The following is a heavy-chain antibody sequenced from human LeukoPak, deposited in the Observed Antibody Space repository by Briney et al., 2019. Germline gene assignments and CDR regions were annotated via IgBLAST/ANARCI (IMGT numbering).Heavy chain of an antibody. CDR2: IIPIFGTA. D-gene: IGHD5-24*01. Sequence: ASVKVSCKASGGTFSSYAISWVRQAPGQGLEWMGGIIPIFGTANYAQKFQGRVTITADESTSTAYMELSSLRSEDTAVYYCATFAIPGLHGYNILVWGHGTLVTVSS. CDR3: ATFAIPGLHGYNILV. J-gene: IGHJ4*01. CDR1: GGTFSSYA. V-gene: IGHV1-69*13.